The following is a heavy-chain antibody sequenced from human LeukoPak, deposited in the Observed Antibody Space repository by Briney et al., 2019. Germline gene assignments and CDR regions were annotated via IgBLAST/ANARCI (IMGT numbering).Heavy chain of an antibody. CDR1: GFTFSSYA. CDR2: ISGSGGRT. V-gene: IGHV3-23*01. J-gene: IGHJ6*02. CDR3: AKDQGIVVVPAAILYYYGMDV. Sequence: GGSLRLSCAASGFTFSSYAMSWVRQAPGKGLEWVSAISGSGGRTYYADSVKGRFTISRDNSKNTLYLQMNSLRAEDTAVYYCAKDQGIVVVPAAILYYYGMDVWGQGTTVTVSS. D-gene: IGHD2-2*02.